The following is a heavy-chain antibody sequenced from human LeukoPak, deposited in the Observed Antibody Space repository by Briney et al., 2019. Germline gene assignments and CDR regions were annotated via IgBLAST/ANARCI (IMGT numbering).Heavy chain of an antibody. Sequence: GGSLRLSCEASGFTFSSYWMSWVRQAPGKGLEWVANIKQDGSEKCYVDSVKGRFTISRDNAKNSLYLQMNSLRAEDTAVYYCASRGYWGRGTLVTVSS. V-gene: IGHV3-7*05. J-gene: IGHJ4*02. CDR1: GFTFSSYW. CDR2: IKQDGSEK. CDR3: ASRGY.